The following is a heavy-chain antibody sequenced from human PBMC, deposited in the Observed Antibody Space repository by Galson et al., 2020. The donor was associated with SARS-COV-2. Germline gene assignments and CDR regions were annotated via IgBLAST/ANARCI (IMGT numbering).Heavy chain of an antibody. CDR2: ISYDGSNK. J-gene: IGHJ4*02. D-gene: IGHD4-17*01. V-gene: IGHV3-30*18. CDR1: GFTFSSYG. Sequence: GGSLRLSCAASGFTFSSYGMHWVRQAPGKGLEWVAVISYDGSNKYYADSVKGRFTISRDNSKNTLYLQMNSLRAEDTAVYYCAKDYGDYGGNDYWGQGTLVTVSS. CDR3: AKDYGDYGGNDY.